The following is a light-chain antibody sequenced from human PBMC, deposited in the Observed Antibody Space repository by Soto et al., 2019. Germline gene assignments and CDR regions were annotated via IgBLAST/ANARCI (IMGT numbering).Light chain of an antibody. Sequence: DIVVTQSPATLSASPGERVTLSCRASQFVSSRLAWYQQRPGQVPRLLIYDTSTRAPGISARFSGSGSGTEFTLTISSLQSEXXXXXXXXXXXQXPPGMFGPGTTVDIK. V-gene: IGKV3-15*01. J-gene: IGKJ1*01. CDR2: DTS. CDR3: XXXXQXPPGM. CDR1: QFVSSR.